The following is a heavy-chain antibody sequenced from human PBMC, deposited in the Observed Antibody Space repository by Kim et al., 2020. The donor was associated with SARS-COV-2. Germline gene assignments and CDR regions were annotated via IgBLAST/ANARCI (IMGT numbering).Heavy chain of an antibody. J-gene: IGHJ6*01. V-gene: IGHV4-30-4*01. CDR1: GGSISSNDCF. CDR3: ARVIVGGRGFNRFDV. CDR2: MYNSGST. D-gene: IGHD3-16*02. Sequence: SETLSLTCSVSGGSISSNDCFWIWMRQHPGKGLEWIAFMYNSGSTYYNLSLKSRLTVSVSRSRNQLSLKLKTVTAADTAVYYCARVIVGGRGFNRFDVWG.